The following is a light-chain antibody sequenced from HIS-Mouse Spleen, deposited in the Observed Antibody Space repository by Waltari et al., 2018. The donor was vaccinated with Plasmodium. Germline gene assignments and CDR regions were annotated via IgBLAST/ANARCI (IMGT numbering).Light chain of an antibody. CDR3: QVWDSSTVV. J-gene: IGLJ2*01. Sequence: SYELTQPLSVSVALGQTARITCGGKNLGSKNVHGDQQKPGQAPVLVIYRDSNRPSGIPERFSGSNSGNTATLTISRAQAGDEADYYCQVWDSSTVVFGGGTKLTVL. CDR2: RDS. V-gene: IGLV3-9*01. CDR1: NLGSKN.